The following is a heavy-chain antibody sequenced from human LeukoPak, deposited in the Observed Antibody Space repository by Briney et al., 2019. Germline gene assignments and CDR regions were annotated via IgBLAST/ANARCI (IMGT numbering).Heavy chain of an antibody. J-gene: IGHJ4*02. Sequence: SETLSLTCTVSGGSISSSSYYWGWNRQPPGKGLEWIGSIYYSGSTYYNPSLKSRVTISVKTSKNQFSLKLSSVTAADTAVYYCARVTGYMIEDYFDYWGQGTLVTVSS. CDR2: IYYSGST. D-gene: IGHD3-22*01. CDR3: ARVTGYMIEDYFDY. V-gene: IGHV4-39*07. CDR1: GGSISSSSYY.